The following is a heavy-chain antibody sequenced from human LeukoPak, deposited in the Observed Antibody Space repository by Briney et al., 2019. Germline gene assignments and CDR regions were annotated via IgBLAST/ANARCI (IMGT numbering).Heavy chain of an antibody. V-gene: IGHV1-69*05. J-gene: IGHJ3*02. CDR3: ARDPPRGAFDI. Sequence: ASVKVFCKASGVTFNNHPISWVPQAPGQGLEWIGGIIPIFGTSNYEHMFQGTVTLTTDESTTTAYMELSSLRSEYTAVYYCARDPPRGAFDIWGQGTMVTASS. D-gene: IGHD3-10*01. CDR1: GVTFNNHP. CDR2: IIPIFGTS.